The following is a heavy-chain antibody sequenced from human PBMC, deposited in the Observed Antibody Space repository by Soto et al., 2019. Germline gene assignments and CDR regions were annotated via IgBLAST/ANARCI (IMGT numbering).Heavy chain of an antibody. Sequence: GESLKISCKGSGYSFSTSWMGWVRQLPGKGLEWMGIIYPGDSDSRYGPSFEGHVTFSVDKSISTAYLEWSSLEASDTAIYYCARLSRRVAQESNYFDPWGQGTLVTVSS. CDR3: ARLSRRVAQESNYFDP. V-gene: IGHV5-51*01. D-gene: IGHD2-8*01. CDR1: GYSFSTSW. J-gene: IGHJ5*02. CDR2: IYPGDSDS.